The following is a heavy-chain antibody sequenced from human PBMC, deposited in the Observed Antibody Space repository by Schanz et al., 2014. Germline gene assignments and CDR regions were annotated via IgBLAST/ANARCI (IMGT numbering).Heavy chain of an antibody. CDR3: ARPALWFGDNCFDP. Sequence: VHLLESGGGLVQPGGSLRLSCAASEFTFSTDAMSWVRQAPGKGLEWLSVISASGGDTYYADSVKGRFTISRDNAKNTLYLQMNSLRAEDTAVYYCARPALWFGDNCFDPWGQGTLVTVSS. CDR1: EFTFSTDA. D-gene: IGHD3-10*01. J-gene: IGHJ5*02. CDR2: ISASGGDT. V-gene: IGHV3-23*01.